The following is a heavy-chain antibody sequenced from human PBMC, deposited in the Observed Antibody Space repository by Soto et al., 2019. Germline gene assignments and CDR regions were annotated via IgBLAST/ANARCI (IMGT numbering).Heavy chain of an antibody. CDR2: TYYRSKWYN. D-gene: IGHD7-27*01. J-gene: IGHJ4*02. Sequence: SQTLSLTCAISGDSVSSNSAAWNWIRQSPSRGLEWLARTYYRSKWYNDYAVCVKSRITINPDTSKNQLSMQLNSVTPEDTAVYYCARAPANWDDFDYWGQGTLVTVSS. V-gene: IGHV6-1*01. CDR1: GDSVSSNSAA. CDR3: ARAPANWDDFDY.